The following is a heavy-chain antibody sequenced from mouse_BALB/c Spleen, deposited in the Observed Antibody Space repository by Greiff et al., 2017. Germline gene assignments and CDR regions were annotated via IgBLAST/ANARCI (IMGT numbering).Heavy chain of an antibody. CDR2: INTDSSTI. V-gene: IGHV4-1*02. D-gene: IGHD1-1*01. J-gene: IGHJ4*01. Sequence: EVLLVESGGGLVQPGGSLKLSCAASGFAFSRYWMRWVRQPPGKGLEWIAAINTDSSTITYTPSLTDKFFIFSDNAKNTLYLQMRKVRCEDTALYYCARPGVADYYAMDYWGQGTSVTVSS. CDR3: ARPGVADYYAMDY. CDR1: GFAFSRYW.